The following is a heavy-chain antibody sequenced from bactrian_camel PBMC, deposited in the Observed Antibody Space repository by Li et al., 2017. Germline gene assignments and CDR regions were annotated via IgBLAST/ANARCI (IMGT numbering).Heavy chain of an antibody. CDR3: AADRSVCALVRTGHGGPDKY. D-gene: IGHD7*01. CDR1: GYTYRLNC. V-gene: IGHV3S53*01. Sequence: QVQLVESGGGSVQTGGSLRLSCEAIGYTYRLNCMGFFRQAPGKEREGVAVIANNGQTRYTDSVAGRFAISKDNAKNTVYLQMNSLKPEDTAMYYCAADRSVCALVRTGHGGPDKYWGQGTQVTVSS. CDR2: IANNGQT. J-gene: IGHJ4*01.